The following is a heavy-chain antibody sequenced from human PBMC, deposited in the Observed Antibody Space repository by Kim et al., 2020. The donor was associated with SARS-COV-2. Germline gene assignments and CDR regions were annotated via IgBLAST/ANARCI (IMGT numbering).Heavy chain of an antibody. Sequence: GGSLRLSCAVSGFSVTEYWMSWVRQAPGKGLEWVANINQDGSEKNLVDSVKGRFTISRDNVENSLYPQMNSLRAEDTAVYYCTRESTETTDGPWGQGTLVTVSS. CDR1: GFSVTEYW. CDR3: TRESTETTDGP. D-gene: IGHD4-17*01. J-gene: IGHJ5*02. CDR2: INQDGSEK. V-gene: IGHV3-7*03.